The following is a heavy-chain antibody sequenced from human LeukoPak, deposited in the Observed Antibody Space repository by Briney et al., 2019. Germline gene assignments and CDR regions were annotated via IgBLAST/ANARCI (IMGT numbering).Heavy chain of an antibody. J-gene: IGHJ5*02. CDR1: GGSIRSYY. D-gene: IGHD5-18*01. Sequence: SETLSLTCTVSGGSIRSYYWSWIRQPPGKGLEWIGYIYYSGSTNYNPSLKSRVTISVDTSKNQFSLKLSSVTAADTAVYYCARQRTASNWFDPWGQGTLVTVSS. CDR3: ARQRTASNWFDP. CDR2: IYYSGST. V-gene: IGHV4-59*08.